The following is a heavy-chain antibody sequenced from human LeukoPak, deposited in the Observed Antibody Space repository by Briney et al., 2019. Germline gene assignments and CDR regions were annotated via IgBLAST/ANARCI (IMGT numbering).Heavy chain of an antibody. V-gene: IGHV3-48*01. Sequence: PGGSLRLSCAASGFTFSSYSMNWVRQAPGKGLEWVSYISSSSSTIYYADSVKGRFTISRDNAKNSLYLLMNSLRAEDTAVYYCARTVTTYWYFDLWGRGTLVTVSS. J-gene: IGHJ2*01. D-gene: IGHD4-17*01. CDR2: ISSSSSTI. CDR3: ARTVTTYWYFDL. CDR1: GFTFSSYS.